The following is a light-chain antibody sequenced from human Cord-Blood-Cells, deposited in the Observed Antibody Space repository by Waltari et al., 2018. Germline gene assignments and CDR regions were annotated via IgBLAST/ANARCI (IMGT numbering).Light chain of an antibody. J-gene: IGLJ1*01. CDR1: SSDVGGYNY. CDR2: EVN. Sequence: QSALTQPASVSGSPGQSITISCTGTSSDVGGYNYVSWYQHHPGKAPKLIIYEVNNRPSVVSNRFSGSKSGNTASLTISGLQAEDEADYYCSSYTSSSTLVFGTGTKVTVL. V-gene: IGLV2-14*01. CDR3: SSYTSSSTLV.